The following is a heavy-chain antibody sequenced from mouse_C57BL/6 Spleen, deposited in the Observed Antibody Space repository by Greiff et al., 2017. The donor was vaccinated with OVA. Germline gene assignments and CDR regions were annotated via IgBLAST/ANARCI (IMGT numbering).Heavy chain of an antibody. CDR3: ASLCLPAKGYAMDY. CDR1: GFSFTSYG. Sequence: QVQLQQSGPGLVQPSQSLSITCTVSGFSFTSYGVHWVRQSPGKGLEWLGVIWSGGSTDYNAAFISRLSISKDNSKSQVFFKMNSLQADDTAIYYCASLCLPAKGYAMDYWGQGTSVTVSS. D-gene: IGHD5-5*01. V-gene: IGHV2-2*01. CDR2: IWSGGST. J-gene: IGHJ4*01.